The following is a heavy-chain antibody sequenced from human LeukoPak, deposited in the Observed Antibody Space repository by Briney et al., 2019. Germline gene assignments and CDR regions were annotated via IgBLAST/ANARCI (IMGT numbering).Heavy chain of an antibody. V-gene: IGHV4-39*07. J-gene: IGHJ4*02. CDR3: ARVGQLAFDY. CDR2: IYYSGNT. CDR1: GGSISSSSYY. D-gene: IGHD6-13*01. Sequence: SETLSLTCTVSGGSISSSSYYWGWIRQPPGKGLEWIGSIYYSGNTYYDPSLKSRVTISVDTSKNQFSLKLSSVTAADTAVYYCARVGQLAFDYWGQGTLVTVSS.